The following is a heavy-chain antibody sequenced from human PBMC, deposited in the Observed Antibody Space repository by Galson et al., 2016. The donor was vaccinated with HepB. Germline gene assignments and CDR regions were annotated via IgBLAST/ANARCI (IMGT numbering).Heavy chain of an antibody. CDR1: GDSISSGGYF. CDR3: ARGPWGLYGMDV. J-gene: IGHJ6*02. Sequence: TLSLTCTVSGDSISSGGYFWSWIRQHPGKGLEWIGYIDYSGTTYYNPSLKSRVTISVDTSKNQFSLKRNSVTAADTAVYYCARGPWGLYGMDVWGQGTTVTVSS. CDR2: IDYSGTT. D-gene: IGHD1-26*01. V-gene: IGHV4-31*03.